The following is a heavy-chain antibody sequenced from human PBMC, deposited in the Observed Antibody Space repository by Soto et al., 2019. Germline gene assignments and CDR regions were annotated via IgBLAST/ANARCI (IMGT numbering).Heavy chain of an antibody. Sequence: QVQLVQSGAEVKKPGSSVKVSCKASGGTFSSYAISWVRQAPGQGLEWMGGIIPISGTANYAQKFQGSVTITADESTSTAYMELSSVRSEDTAVYYCARSQGSSTSLEIYYYYYYGMDVWGQGTTVTVSS. D-gene: IGHD2-2*01. J-gene: IGHJ6*02. CDR1: GGTFSSYA. CDR2: IIPISGTA. CDR3: ARSQGSSTSLEIYYYYYYGMDV. V-gene: IGHV1-69*01.